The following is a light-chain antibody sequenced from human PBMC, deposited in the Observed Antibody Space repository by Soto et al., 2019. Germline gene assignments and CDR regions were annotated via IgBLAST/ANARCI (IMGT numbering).Light chain of an antibody. CDR3: QQYNNWRT. CDR1: QSVDSN. J-gene: IGKJ1*01. V-gene: IGKV3-15*01. Sequence: IVMRQSAATLSVSPGKRATLSCRASQSVDSNLAWYQQKPGPAPRLLIYDASTRATGIPARISGSGSGTEFTLTISSLQSEDFAVYYCQQYNNWRTFGQGTKVDI. CDR2: DAS.